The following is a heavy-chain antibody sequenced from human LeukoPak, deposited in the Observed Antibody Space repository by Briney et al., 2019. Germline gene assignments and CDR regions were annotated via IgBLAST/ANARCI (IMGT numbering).Heavy chain of an antibody. J-gene: IGHJ4*02. CDR3: ARGWQAYYYDSSGYSARSFRSLTPIAWSDDY. CDR1: GGSISSYY. CDR2: IYTSGST. V-gene: IGHV4-4*07. D-gene: IGHD3-22*01. Sequence: SETLSLTCTVSGGSISSYYWSWIRQPAGKGLEWIGRIYTSGSTNYNPSLKSRVTMSVDTSKNQFSLKLSSVTAADTAVYYCARGWQAYYYDSSGYSARSFRSLTPIAWSDDYWGQGTLVTVSS.